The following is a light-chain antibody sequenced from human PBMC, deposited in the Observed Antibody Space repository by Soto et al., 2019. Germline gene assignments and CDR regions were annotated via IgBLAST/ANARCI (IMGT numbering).Light chain of an antibody. J-gene: IGKJ3*01. CDR3: QQRSNGPLFT. CDR1: QSIGSN. V-gene: IGKV3-11*01. Sequence: EIVLIQSPATLSLSPGERATLSCRASQSIGSNLAWYQQKPGQAPRLLIYDASNRATGIPARFSGYGSGAAFTLTISSLQPEDFAVYYCQQRSNGPLFTFGPGTKVDVK. CDR2: DAS.